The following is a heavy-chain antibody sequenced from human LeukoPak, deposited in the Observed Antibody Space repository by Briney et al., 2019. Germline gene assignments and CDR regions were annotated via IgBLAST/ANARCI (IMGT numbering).Heavy chain of an antibody. V-gene: IGHV3-9*01. J-gene: IGHJ4*02. CDR2: ISWNSGSI. CDR1: GFTFDDYA. D-gene: IGHD2/OR15-2a*01. CDR3: AKATTTSSFDY. Sequence: PGRSLRLSCAASGFTFDDYAMHWVRQAPGKGLEWVSGISWNSGSIGYADSVKGRFTISRDNANNSLYLQMNSLRAEDTALYYCAKATTTSSFDYWGQGTLVTGSS.